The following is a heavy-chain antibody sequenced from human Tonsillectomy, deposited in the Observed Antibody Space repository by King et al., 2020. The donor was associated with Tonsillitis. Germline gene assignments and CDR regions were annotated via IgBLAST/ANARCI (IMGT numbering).Heavy chain of an antibody. CDR2: ISSSSSTI. D-gene: IGHD6-13*01. Sequence: EVQLVETGGGLVQPGGSLRLSCVASGFTFSGYSMNWVPQATGKGLEWGSYISSSSSTIKSADSVKGRFTISRDNAKNSLYLQMNSLRDEETAVYYCATPGDSSSWYGMDVWGQGTTVTVSS. CDR3: ATPGDSSSWYGMDV. CDR1: GFTFSGYS. J-gene: IGHJ6*02. V-gene: IGHV3-48*02.